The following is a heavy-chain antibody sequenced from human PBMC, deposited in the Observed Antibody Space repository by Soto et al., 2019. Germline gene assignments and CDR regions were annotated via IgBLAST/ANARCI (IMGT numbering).Heavy chain of an antibody. D-gene: IGHD5-18*01. Sequence: LRLSCAASGFTFSSYAMSWVRQAPGKGLEWVSAISGSGGSTYYADSVKGRFAISRDNSKNTAYLQMNSLKTEDTAVYYCTRHAVDTAMVSYYYYYYYMDVWGKGTTVTVSS. CDR2: ISGSGGST. CDR3: TRHAVDTAMVSYYYYYYYMDV. CDR1: GFTFSSYA. J-gene: IGHJ6*03. V-gene: IGHV3-23*01.